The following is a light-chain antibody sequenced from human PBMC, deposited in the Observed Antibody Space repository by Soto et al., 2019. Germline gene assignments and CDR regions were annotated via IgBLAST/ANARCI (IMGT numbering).Light chain of an antibody. CDR2: DVS. Sequence: QSALTQPASVSGSPGQSITISCTGTSSDVGAYNYVSWYQQHPGKAPKLMIYDVSNRPSGFSNRFSGSKSGNTASLTISGFQAEDEADYYCSSFRSTSTLYVFGTGTKLTVL. V-gene: IGLV2-14*01. J-gene: IGLJ1*01. CDR1: SSDVGAYNY. CDR3: SSFRSTSTLYV.